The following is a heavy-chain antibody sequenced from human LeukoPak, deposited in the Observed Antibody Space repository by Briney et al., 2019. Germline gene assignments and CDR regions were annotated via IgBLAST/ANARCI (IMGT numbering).Heavy chain of an antibody. J-gene: IGHJ6*04. CDR3: ARSNYYGSGTPDYYYGMDV. V-gene: IGHV1-69*13. CDR1: GGTFNSYG. D-gene: IGHD3-10*01. Sequence: SVKVSCKATGGTFNSYGVSWVRQAPGQGLEWMGGINPIFGTSTYAQKFQGRVTITADESTSTAYMELSSLRSEDTAVYYCARSNYYGSGTPDYYYGMDVWGIGTTVTVSS. CDR2: INPIFGTS.